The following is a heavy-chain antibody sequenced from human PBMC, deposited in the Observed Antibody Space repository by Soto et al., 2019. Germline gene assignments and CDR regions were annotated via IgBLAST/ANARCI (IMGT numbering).Heavy chain of an antibody. V-gene: IGHV4-59*01. CDR1: GGSISSYY. D-gene: IGHD3-16*01. J-gene: IGHJ6*03. CDR2: IYYSGST. CDR3: ARDSGGGSYFYYYYYMDV. Sequence: QVQLQESGPGLVKPSETLSLTCTVSGGSISSYYWSWIRQPPGKGLEWIGYIYYSGSTNYNPSLKSRVTISVDTSKNQFSLKLSSVTAADTAVYYCARDSGGGSYFYYYYYMDVWGKGTTVTVSS.